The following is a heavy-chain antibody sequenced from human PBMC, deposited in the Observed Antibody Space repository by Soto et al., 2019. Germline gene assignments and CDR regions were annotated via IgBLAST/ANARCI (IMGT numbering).Heavy chain of an antibody. CDR2: ISAHNGNT. D-gene: IGHD1-1*01. V-gene: IGHV1-18*01. CDR1: GYAFTTYG. Sequence: QVYLVQSGAEVKKPGASVKVSCKGSGYAFTTYGITWVRQAPGQGLEWMGWISAHNGNTNYAQKLQGRVTVTRDTSTSTVYMELRSLRSDDTAVYYCARGRYGDYWGQGALVTVSS. CDR3: ARGRYGDY. J-gene: IGHJ4*02.